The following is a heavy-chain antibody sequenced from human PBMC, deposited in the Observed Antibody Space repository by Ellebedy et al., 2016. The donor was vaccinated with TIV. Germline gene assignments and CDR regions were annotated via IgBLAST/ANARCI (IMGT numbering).Heavy chain of an antibody. CDR2: IDPSDSYT. CDR1: GYSFTSYW. V-gene: IGHV5-10-1*01. CDR3: ASAGDYVGGFDY. Sequence: GESLKISCKGSGYSFTSYWISWVRQMPGKGLEWMGRIDPSDSYTNYSPSFQGHVTISADKSISTAYLQWSSLKASDTALYYCASAGDYVGGFDYWGQGTLVTVSS. D-gene: IGHD4-17*01. J-gene: IGHJ4*02.